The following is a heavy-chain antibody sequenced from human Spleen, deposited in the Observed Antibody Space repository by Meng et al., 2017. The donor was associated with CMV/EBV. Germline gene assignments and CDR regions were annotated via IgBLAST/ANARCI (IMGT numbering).Heavy chain of an antibody. CDR3: ARGQSSTWPSPRFDS. V-gene: IGHV4-4*07. D-gene: IGHD6-13*01. Sequence: QVHLQESGPGLVKPSETLSLTCTVSGGSISSYYWSWIRQPAGKGLEWIGRIYTSGSTNYNPSLKSRVTMSVDTAKNQFSLKLSSVTAADTAVYFCARGQSSTWPSPRFDSWGQGTLVTVAS. CDR2: IYTSGST. CDR1: GGSISSYY. J-gene: IGHJ4*02.